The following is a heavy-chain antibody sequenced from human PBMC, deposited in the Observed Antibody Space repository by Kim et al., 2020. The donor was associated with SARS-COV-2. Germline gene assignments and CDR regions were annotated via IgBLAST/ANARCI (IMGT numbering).Heavy chain of an antibody. V-gene: IGHV1-69*04. J-gene: IGHJ5*02. CDR1: GGTFSSYA. D-gene: IGHD6-13*01. Sequence: SVKVSCKASGGTFSSYAISWVRQAPGQGLEWMGRIIPILGIANYAQKFQGRVTITADKSTSTAYMELSSLRSEDTAVNYYARVAAAGTGGWFDPWGQGT. CDR2: IIPILGIA. CDR3: ARVAAAGTGGWFDP.